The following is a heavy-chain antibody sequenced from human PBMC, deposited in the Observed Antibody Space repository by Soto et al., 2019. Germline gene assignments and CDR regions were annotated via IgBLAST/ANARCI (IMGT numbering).Heavy chain of an antibody. Sequence: ASAKVSCKASGYTVSSSVIPWLLQTPGHGLEWMGWITPYNGNTNYAQKLQGRVTMTTDTSTSTAYTELRSLKSDDTAVYYCVRCSGNDCYRNRFDSWGHGTLVTVSS. CDR1: GYTVSSSV. J-gene: IGHJ5*01. D-gene: IGHD5-12*01. CDR2: ITPYNGNT. CDR3: VRCSGNDCYRNRFDS. V-gene: IGHV1-18*01.